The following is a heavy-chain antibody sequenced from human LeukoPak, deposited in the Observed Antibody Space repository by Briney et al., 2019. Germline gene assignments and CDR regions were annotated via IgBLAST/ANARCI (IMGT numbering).Heavy chain of an antibody. CDR1: GFTFTNYA. Sequence: PGGSLRLSCAASGFTFTNYAIIWVRQAPGKGLEWVSAVSGSGGSTFYADSVKGRFTISRDNSKNTVYLEMNSLRAEDTAVYYCAKDVAVAGTSYFQHWGQGTLVTVSS. CDR2: VSGSGGST. V-gene: IGHV3-23*01. J-gene: IGHJ1*01. CDR3: AKDVAVAGTSYFQH. D-gene: IGHD6-19*01.